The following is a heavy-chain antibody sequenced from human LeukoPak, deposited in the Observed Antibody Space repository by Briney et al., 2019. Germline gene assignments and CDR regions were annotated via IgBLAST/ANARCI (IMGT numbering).Heavy chain of an antibody. J-gene: IGHJ4*02. Sequence: RAGGSLRLSCAASGFTFSSYAMHWVRQAPGKGLEWVSYISSSSSTIYYADSVKGRFTISRDNAKNSLYLQMNSLRAEDTAVYYCASPLRGTTAVGFDYWGQGTLVTVSS. D-gene: IGHD4-17*01. CDR1: GFTFSSYA. V-gene: IGHV3-48*04. CDR2: ISSSSSTI. CDR3: ASPLRGTTAVGFDY.